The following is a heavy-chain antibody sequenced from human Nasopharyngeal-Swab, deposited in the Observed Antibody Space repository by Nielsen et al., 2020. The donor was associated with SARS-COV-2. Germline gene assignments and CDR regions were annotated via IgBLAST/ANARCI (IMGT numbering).Heavy chain of an antibody. V-gene: IGHV1-2*02. Sequence: ASVKVSCKTSGYTFTDYYIHWLRQVPGQGLVWVGCINPDSGDTKYAQKFQGRVTVTRDRSRSTAHIELSRLRSDDTAVYYCARDYYDNYDSDYWGQGTLVTVSS. D-gene: IGHD3-22*01. CDR3: ARDYYDNYDSDY. J-gene: IGHJ4*02. CDR2: INPDSGDT. CDR1: GYTFTDYY.